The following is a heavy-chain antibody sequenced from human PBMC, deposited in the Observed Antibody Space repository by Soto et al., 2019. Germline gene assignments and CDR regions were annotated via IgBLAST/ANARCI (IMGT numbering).Heavy chain of an antibody. D-gene: IGHD3-22*01. CDR3: AKSLYYYDSSPLDH. J-gene: IGHJ4*02. Sequence: VKLVESGGIGVQTGGSLRLSCAAAGFDFEDYAMHWVRQVPGKGLEWVSLTNSDGTHSYYVDSVKGRFTISRDNAKRTLYLQMDRLRPEDTALYFCAKSLYYYDSSPLDHWGQGTLVTVSS. V-gene: IGHV3-43D*04. CDR1: GFDFEDYA. CDR2: TNSDGTHS.